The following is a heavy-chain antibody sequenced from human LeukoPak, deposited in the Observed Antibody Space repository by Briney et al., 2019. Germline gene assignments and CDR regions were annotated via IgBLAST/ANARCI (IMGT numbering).Heavy chain of an antibody. J-gene: IGHJ4*02. Sequence: GGSLRLSCAAPGFSFSTYSMNWVRQAPGKGLEWISYISSSSGAIYYAGSVKGRFAISRDNAKNSLYLQMNSLRGEDTAVYYCVRDGGTAVAGAHHFDFWGQGTLVSVSS. CDR2: ISSSSGAI. V-gene: IGHV3-48*01. CDR3: VRDGGTAVAGAHHFDF. D-gene: IGHD6-13*01. CDR1: GFSFSTYS.